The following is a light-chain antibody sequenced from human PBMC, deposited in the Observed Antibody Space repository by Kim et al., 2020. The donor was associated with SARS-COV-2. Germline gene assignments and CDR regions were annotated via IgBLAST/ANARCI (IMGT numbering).Light chain of an antibody. CDR2: DVS. CDR3: SSYTSSDTGV. CDR1: SSDIGTYNY. V-gene: IGLV2-14*03. Sequence: GQSITSSCTGTSSDIGTYNYVSWYQQHPGKVPKLIIFDVSNRPSGVSNRFSGSKSGNMASLTISGLQAEDEADYYCSSYTSSDTGVFGGGTQLTVL. J-gene: IGLJ2*01.